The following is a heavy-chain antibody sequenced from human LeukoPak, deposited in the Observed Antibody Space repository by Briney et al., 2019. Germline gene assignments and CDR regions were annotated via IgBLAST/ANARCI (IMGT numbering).Heavy chain of an antibody. J-gene: IGHJ4*02. CDR2: ISVSSGTI. D-gene: IGHD2-2*01. CDR3: ARASTFLDY. CDR1: GFTFSSHS. V-gene: IGHV3-48*02. Sequence: PGGSLRLSCAASGFTFSSHSMNWVRQAPGKGLEWISYISVSSGTIYYADSVKGRFTISRDNAKNSLYLQMDSLRDEDTAVYYCARASTFLDYWGQGTLVSVSS.